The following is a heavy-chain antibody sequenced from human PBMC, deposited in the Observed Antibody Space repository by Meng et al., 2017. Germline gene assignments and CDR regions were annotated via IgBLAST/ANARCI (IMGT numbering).Heavy chain of an antibody. V-gene: IGHV4-34*01. D-gene: IGHD6-19*01. J-gene: IGHJ6*02. CDR3: ARGIAVAGISLNTYYYYYGMDV. CDR2: INHSGST. CDR1: GGSFSGYY. Sequence: GSLRLSCAVYGGSFSGYYWSWIRQPPGKGLEWIGEINHSGSTNYNPSLKSRVTISVDTSKNQFSLKLSSVTAADTAVYYCARGIAVAGISLNTYYYYYGMDVWGQGTTVTVSS.